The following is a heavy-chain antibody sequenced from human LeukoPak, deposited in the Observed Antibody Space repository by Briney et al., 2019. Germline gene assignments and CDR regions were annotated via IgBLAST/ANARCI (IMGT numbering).Heavy chain of an antibody. D-gene: IGHD5-12*01. CDR3: ARWWLRSGDY. J-gene: IGHJ4*02. CDR2: INGDGSST. Sequence: GGSLRLSCAASGFTFSSYWMRWVRQAPGKGLVWVSRINGDGSSTIYADSVKGRFTISRDNAKNTLFLQMNSLRAEDTAVYYCARWWLRSGDYWGQGTLVTVSS. CDR1: GFTFSSYW. V-gene: IGHV3-74*01.